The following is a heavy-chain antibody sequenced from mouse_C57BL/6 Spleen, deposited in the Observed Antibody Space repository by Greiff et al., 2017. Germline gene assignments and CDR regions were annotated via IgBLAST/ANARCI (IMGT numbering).Heavy chain of an antibody. V-gene: IGHV5-4*01. CDR3: ARERTGTCDY. D-gene: IGHD4-1*01. J-gene: IGHJ2*01. CDR2: ISDGGSYT. Sequence: EVKLVESGGGLVKPGGSLKLSCAASGFTFSSYAMSWVRQTPEKRLEWVATISDGGSYTYYPDNVKGRFTISRDNAKNNLYLQMSHLKSEDTAMYYCARERTGTCDYWGQGTTLTVSS. CDR1: GFTFSSYA.